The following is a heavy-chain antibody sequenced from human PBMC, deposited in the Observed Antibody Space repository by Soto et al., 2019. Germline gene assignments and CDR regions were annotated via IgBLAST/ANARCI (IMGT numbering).Heavy chain of an antibody. D-gene: IGHD6-13*01. CDR1: GYSFTSYW. Sequence: PGESLKISCKGSGYSFTSYWISWVRQMPGKGLEWMGRIDPSDSYTNYSPSFQGHVTISADKSISTAYLQWSSLKASDTAMYYCAREYSSSWPTYYYYGMDVWGQGTTVTVSS. J-gene: IGHJ6*02. CDR3: AREYSSSWPTYYYYGMDV. CDR2: IDPSDSYT. V-gene: IGHV5-10-1*01.